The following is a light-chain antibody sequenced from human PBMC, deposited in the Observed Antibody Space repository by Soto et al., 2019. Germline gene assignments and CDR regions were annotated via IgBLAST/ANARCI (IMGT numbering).Light chain of an antibody. J-gene: IGKJ4*01. CDR2: AAS. Sequence: DIQMTPSPSSLCESVGDRVTITSLASQGISNYLAWYQQKPGKVPKLLIYAASTLQSGVPSRFSGSGSGTDFTLTISSLQPEDVATYYCQKYNSAPRTFGGGTKVDIK. V-gene: IGKV1-27*01. CDR1: QGISNY. CDR3: QKYNSAPRT.